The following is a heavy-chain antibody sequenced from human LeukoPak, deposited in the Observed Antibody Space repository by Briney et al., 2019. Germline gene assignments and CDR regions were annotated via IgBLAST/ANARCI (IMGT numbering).Heavy chain of an antibody. Sequence: SETLSLTCAVSGYSISSGYYWGWIRQPPGKGLEWIGSIYHSGSTYYNPSLKSRVTISVDTSKNQFSLKLSSVTAADTAVYYCARYEGPWGQGTLVTVSS. CDR1: GYSISSGYY. J-gene: IGHJ5*02. CDR3: ARYEGP. D-gene: IGHD3-3*01. CDR2: IYHSGST. V-gene: IGHV4-38-2*01.